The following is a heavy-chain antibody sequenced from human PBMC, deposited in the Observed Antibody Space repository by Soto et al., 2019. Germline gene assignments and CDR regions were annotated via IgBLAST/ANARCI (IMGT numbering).Heavy chain of an antibody. CDR1: GFTFSSYG. V-gene: IGHV3-30*18. J-gene: IGHJ4*02. Sequence: QVQLVESGGGVVQPGRSLRLSCAASGFTFSSYGMHWVRQAPGKGLEWVAVISYDGSNKYYADSVKGRFTISRDNSKNTLYLQMNCLRAEDTAVYYCAKVVPGIAVAAPPDYWGQGTLVTVSS. D-gene: IGHD6-19*01. CDR3: AKVVPGIAVAAPPDY. CDR2: ISYDGSNK.